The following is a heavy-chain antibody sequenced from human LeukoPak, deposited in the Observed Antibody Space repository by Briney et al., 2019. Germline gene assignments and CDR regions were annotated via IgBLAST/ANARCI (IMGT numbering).Heavy chain of an antibody. CDR1: GFTFSSYA. CDR2: ISGSGGST. D-gene: IGHD6-19*01. V-gene: IGHV3-23*01. CDR3: TAGIAVSGRNFDC. Sequence: GGSLRLSCEASGFTFSSYAMAWVRQAPGKGLEWVSSISGSGGSTYYAGSVKGRFTISRDNSENTVYLQMHSLRAEDTAEYFCTAGIAVSGRNFDCWGQGTLVTVSS. J-gene: IGHJ4*02.